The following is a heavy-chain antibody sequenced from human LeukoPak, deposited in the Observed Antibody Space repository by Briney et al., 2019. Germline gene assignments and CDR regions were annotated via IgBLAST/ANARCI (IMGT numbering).Heavy chain of an antibody. J-gene: IGHJ6*02. CDR1: GFTFSSYR. Sequence: GGSLRLSCAASGFTFSSYRMHWVRQAPGKGLVGVSSINRDGRSTSYADSVKGRFTISRDNAENTAHLQMNSLRAEDTAVYYCARGNSYGMDVWGQGTTVTVSS. V-gene: IGHV3-74*01. CDR3: ARGNSYGMDV. CDR2: INRDGRST.